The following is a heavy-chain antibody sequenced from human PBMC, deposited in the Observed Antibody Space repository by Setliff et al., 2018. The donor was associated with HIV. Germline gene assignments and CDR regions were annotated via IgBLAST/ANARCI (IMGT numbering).Heavy chain of an antibody. CDR2: IYYSGCT. CDR3: VRIWDIVGGPSDY. J-gene: IGHJ4*02. Sequence: PSETLSLTCTVSGDSVSNVGYYWGWIRQSPGKGLEWIGSIYYSGCTSYNPSLKSRVTISVHTSKNQFSLRLTSVTAADTAVYYCVRIWDIVGGPSDYWGLGNMVTSPQ. V-gene: IGHV4-39*01. CDR1: GDSVSNVGYY. D-gene: IGHD1-26*01.